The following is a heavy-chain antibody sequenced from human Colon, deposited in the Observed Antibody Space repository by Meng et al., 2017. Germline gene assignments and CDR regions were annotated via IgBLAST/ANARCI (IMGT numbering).Heavy chain of an antibody. J-gene: IGHJ4*02. CDR1: GASASDTNYA. CDR3: ARDNWGSLDY. Sequence: QVQLQESGPGLVRPSETLSLTCTVSGASASDTNYAWSWIRQPPGKGLEWIGYGSTNHNPSLKSRVTISVDTSKNQFSLTLNSVTAADTAVYYCARDNWGSLDYWGQGTLVTVSS. D-gene: IGHD7-27*01. CDR2: GST. V-gene: IGHV4-61*01.